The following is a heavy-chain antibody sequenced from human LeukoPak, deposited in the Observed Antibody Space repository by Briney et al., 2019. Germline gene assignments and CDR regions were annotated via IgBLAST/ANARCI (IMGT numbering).Heavy chain of an antibody. D-gene: IGHD6-19*01. J-gene: IGHJ4*02. V-gene: IGHV4-4*02. Sequence: TSETLSLTCSVSGVSISTSIWWSWVRQPPGKGLEWIGENCHSGSTNYNPSLKIRLTISIDKSKNQLSLHVDSVTAADTAVYYCASQRLSSGWYPLGYWGQGTLVTVSS. CDR1: GVSISTSIW. CDR3: ASQRLSSGWYPLGY. CDR2: NCHSGST.